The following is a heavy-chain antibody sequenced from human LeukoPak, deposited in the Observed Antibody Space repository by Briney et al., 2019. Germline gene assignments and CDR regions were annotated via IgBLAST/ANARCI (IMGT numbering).Heavy chain of an antibody. CDR2: ISTDGRST. D-gene: IGHD3-10*01. V-gene: IGHV3-74*01. J-gene: IGHJ4*02. Sequence: GSLRLSCAASILALTRYCMDWARQVPGKGLVLVSRISTDGRSTNYADSVKGRFTISRDNAKNTLYLQMNSLTGEDTALYYCARGASSGYRIDYWGQGTLVTVSS. CDR1: ILALTRYC. CDR3: ARGASSGYRIDY.